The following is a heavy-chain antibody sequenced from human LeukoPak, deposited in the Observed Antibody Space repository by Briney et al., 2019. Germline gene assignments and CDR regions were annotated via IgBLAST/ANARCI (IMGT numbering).Heavy chain of an antibody. D-gene: IGHD3-10*01. CDR1: GFTFSRYP. CDR2: ISSDAGSA. Sequence: PGGSLRLSCVPSGFTFSRYPMQSLRQAPGKGLEYVAAISSDAGSAFYADSVKGRFTISRDNSKNTLFLQMRSLRPEDMALYYCARERSGTYYVGFWFRVHVWGQGTTVIVSS. J-gene: IGHJ6*02. CDR3: ARERSGTYYVGFWFRVHV. V-gene: IGHV3-64*02.